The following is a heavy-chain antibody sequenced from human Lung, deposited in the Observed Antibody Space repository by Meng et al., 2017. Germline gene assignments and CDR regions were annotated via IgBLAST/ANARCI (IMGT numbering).Heavy chain of an antibody. CDR3: ARGPTTMAHDFDY. J-gene: IGHJ4*02. V-gene: IGHV4-34*01. CDR2: INHSGST. Sequence: QWQLQQWGSCMFKPSETLSLTGVVPGGSFSDYYWGWIRQPPGKGLEWIGEINHSGSTNYNPSLESRATISVDTSQNNLSLKLSSVTAADSAVYYCARGPTTMAHDFDYWGQGTLVTVSS. CDR1: GGSFSDYY. D-gene: IGHD4-11*01.